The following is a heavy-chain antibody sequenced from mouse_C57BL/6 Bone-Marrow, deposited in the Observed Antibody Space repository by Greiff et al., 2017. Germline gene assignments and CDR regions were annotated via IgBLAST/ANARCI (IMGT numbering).Heavy chain of an antibody. CDR1: GFTFSSYA. V-gene: IGHV5-4*01. Sequence: EVQLVESGGGLVKPGGSLKLSCAASGFTFSSYAMSWVRQTPEKRLEWVATISDGGSYTYYPDKVKGRFTISRDNAKNNLYLQMSHLKSEDTAMYYCARDYTYYAMDYWGQGTSVTVSS. CDR2: ISDGGSYT. CDR3: ARDYTYYAMDY. J-gene: IGHJ4*01. D-gene: IGHD2-12*01.